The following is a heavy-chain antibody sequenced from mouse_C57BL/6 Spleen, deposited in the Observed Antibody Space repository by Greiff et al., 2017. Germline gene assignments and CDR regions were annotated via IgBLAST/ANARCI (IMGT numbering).Heavy chain of an antibody. CDR2: IDPNSGGT. Sequence: QVQLQQPGAELVKPGASVKLSCKASGYTFTSYWMHWVKQRPGRGLEWIGRIDPNSGGTKYNEKFKSKATLTVDKPSSTAYMQLSSLTSGDSAVYYCAKSYYSNFPFDYWGQGTTLTVSS. J-gene: IGHJ2*01. CDR3: AKSYYSNFPFDY. V-gene: IGHV1-72*01. D-gene: IGHD2-5*01. CDR1: GYTFTSYW.